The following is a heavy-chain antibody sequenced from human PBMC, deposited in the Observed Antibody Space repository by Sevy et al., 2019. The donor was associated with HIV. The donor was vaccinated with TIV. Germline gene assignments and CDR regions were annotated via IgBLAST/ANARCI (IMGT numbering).Heavy chain of an antibody. V-gene: IGHV3-15*01. CDR3: TTGTQLLWFGELFYDYYYYGMDV. Sequence: GGSLRLSCAASGFTFSNAWMSWVRQAPGKGLEWVGRIKSKTDGGTTDYAAPVKGRFTISRDDSKNTLYLQMNSLKTEESAVYYCTTGTQLLWFGELFYDYYYYGMDVWGQGTTVTVSS. CDR2: IKSKTDGGTT. D-gene: IGHD3-10*01. CDR1: GFTFSNAW. J-gene: IGHJ6*02.